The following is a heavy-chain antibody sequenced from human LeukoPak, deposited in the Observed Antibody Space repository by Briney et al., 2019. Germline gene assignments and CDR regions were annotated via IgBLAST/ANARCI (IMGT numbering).Heavy chain of an antibody. CDR1: AFTLSPYN. CDR2: ISSSSSSI. V-gene: IGHV3-48*02. D-gene: IGHD3-10*01. CDR3: ARDPGWTGIDY. J-gene: IGHJ4*02. Sequence: GGTLRLSCAASAFTLSPYNMNWVRQAPGKGLEWISYISSSSSSIYYADSVKGRFTISRDNAKNSLYLQMNNVRDADTAVYYCARDPGWTGIDYWGQGTLVTVSS.